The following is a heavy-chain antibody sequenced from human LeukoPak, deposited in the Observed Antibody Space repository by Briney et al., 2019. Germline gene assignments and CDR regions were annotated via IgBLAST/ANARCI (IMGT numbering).Heavy chain of an antibody. V-gene: IGHV7-4-1*02. D-gene: IGHD3-16*01. Sequence: ASVKVSCRASGYTFTTYGVNWVRQAAGQGREWMGWINTNTGNPTYAQGFTGRFVFSLDTSVSTAYLQISSLKAEDTAVYYCASLRGREYFDYWGQGTLVTVSS. CDR3: ASLRGREYFDY. CDR1: GYTFTTYG. J-gene: IGHJ4*02. CDR2: INTNTGNP.